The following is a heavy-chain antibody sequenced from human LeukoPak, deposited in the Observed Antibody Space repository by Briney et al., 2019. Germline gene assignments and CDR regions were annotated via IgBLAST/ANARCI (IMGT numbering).Heavy chain of an antibody. V-gene: IGHV1-69*13. D-gene: IGHD2-21*01. CDR1: GYTFTSYY. J-gene: IGHJ1*01. Sequence: SVKVSCKASGYTFTSYYMHWVQQAPGQGLEWMGGITPLFGTAKYTQKFQGRVTITADESTSTAYMELSSLRSEDTAVYYCARDSSEFRSLIPHWGQGTLVTVSS. CDR2: ITPLFGTA. CDR3: ARDSSEFRSLIPH.